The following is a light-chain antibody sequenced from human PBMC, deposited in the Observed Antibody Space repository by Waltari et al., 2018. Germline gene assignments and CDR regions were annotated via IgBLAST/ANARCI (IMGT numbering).Light chain of an antibody. J-gene: IGKJ1*01. CDR1: QDIRND. V-gene: IGKV1-6*01. CDR3: LQDYNYPRT. CDR2: GAS. Sequence: AIQMTQSPSSLSAYLGDSVTITCRASQDIRNDLGWYQQKPGKAPKVLIYGASSLHSGVPSRFSGSGSGTDFTLTISRLQPEDFATYYCLQDYNYPRTFGQGTKVEIK.